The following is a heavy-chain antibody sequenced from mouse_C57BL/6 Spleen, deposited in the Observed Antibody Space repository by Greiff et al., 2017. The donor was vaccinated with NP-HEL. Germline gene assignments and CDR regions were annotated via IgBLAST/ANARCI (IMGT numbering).Heavy chain of an antibody. CDR3: ARQGEGYDYDGDYYAMDY. CDR1: GFTFSSYG. CDR2: ISSGGGYT. Sequence: EVQRVESGGDLVKPGGSLKLSCAASGFTFSSYGMSWVRQTPDKRLEWVATISSGGGYTYYPDSVKGRFTISRDNAKSTLYLQMSSLKSEDTAMYYCARQGEGYDYDGDYYAMDYWGQGTSVTVSS. D-gene: IGHD2-4*01. J-gene: IGHJ4*01. V-gene: IGHV5-6*01.